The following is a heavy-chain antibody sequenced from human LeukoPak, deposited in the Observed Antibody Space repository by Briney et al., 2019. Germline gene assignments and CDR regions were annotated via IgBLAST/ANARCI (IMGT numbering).Heavy chain of an antibody. J-gene: IGHJ4*02. V-gene: IGHV1-18*04. CDR3: ARSNYYGSGTLAR. D-gene: IGHD3-10*01. Sequence: ASVTVSCKASGYTFTHYGISWVRQAPGQGREWMGWISAYNGNTNYPQKLQGRVTMTTDTSTSTAYMELRSLRSDDTAVYYCARSNYYGSGTLARWGQGTLVTVSS. CDR1: GYTFTHYG. CDR2: ISAYNGNT.